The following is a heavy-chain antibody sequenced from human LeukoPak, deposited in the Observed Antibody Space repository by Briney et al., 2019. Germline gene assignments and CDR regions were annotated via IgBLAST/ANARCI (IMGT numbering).Heavy chain of an antibody. CDR3: AREGTAIIAEPYYFDY. CDR1: GFTFSDYY. CDR2: ISSSGSTI. D-gene: IGHD6-13*01. J-gene: IGHJ4*02. V-gene: IGHV3-11*01. Sequence: GGSLRLSCAASGFTFSDYYMSWIRQAPGKGLEWVSYISSSGSTIYYADSVKGRFTISRDNAKNSLYLQMNSLRAEDTAVYYCAREGTAIIAEPYYFDYWGRGTLVTVSS.